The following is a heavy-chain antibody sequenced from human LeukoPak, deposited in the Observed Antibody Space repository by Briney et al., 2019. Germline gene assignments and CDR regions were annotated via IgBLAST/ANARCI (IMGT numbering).Heavy chain of an antibody. D-gene: IGHD3-10*01. V-gene: IGHV3-9*01. J-gene: IGHJ4*02. CDR2: ISWNSGSI. CDR1: GFTFDDYA. Sequence: GGSLRLSCAASGFTFDDYAMHWVRQAPGKGLEWVSGISWNSGSIGYADSVKGRFTISRDNAKNSLYLQMNSLRAEDTAVYYCARGGSSDYWGQGTLVTVSS. CDR3: ARGGSSDY.